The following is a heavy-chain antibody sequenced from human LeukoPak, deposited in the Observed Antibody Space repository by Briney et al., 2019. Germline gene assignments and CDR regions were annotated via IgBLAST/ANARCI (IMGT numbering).Heavy chain of an antibody. D-gene: IGHD2-8*02. CDR2: VYYRGNS. Sequence: SETLSLTCTVSGGSISSSRYFWGWIRQPAGTGLEWIGSVYYRGNSYYNPSLKSRVTISVDTSKNQFSLKLSSVTAADTAVYYCARHAILVVADYFDYWGQGTLVTVSS. V-gene: IGHV4-39*01. CDR1: GGSISSSRYF. CDR3: ARHAILVVADYFDY. J-gene: IGHJ4*02.